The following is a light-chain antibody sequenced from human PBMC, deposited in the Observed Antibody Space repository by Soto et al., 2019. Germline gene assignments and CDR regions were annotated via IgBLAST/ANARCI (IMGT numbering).Light chain of an antibody. V-gene: IGKV3-11*01. J-gene: IGKJ1*01. Sequence: EIVFTQSPATLSLSPGERATLSCRASQSVSSYLAWYQQKPGQAPRLLIYDASNRATGIPARFSGSGSGTDFTLTISSXEPEDLAVYYCQQRSNWPTTFGQGTKVDIK. CDR1: QSVSSY. CDR3: QQRSNWPTT. CDR2: DAS.